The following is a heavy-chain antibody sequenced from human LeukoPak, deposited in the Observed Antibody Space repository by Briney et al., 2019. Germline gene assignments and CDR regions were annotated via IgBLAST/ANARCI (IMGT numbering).Heavy chain of an antibody. V-gene: IGHV1-24*01. Sequence: GASVKVSCKVSGYTLTELSMHWVRQAPGKGLEWMGGFDPEDGETIYAQKFQGRVTMTEDTSTDTAYMELSSLRSEDTAVYYCATDWGFNLGYDAFNIWGQGTMATVSS. J-gene: IGHJ3*02. CDR2: FDPEDGET. D-gene: IGHD3-16*01. CDR3: ATDWGFNLGYDAFNI. CDR1: GYTLTELS.